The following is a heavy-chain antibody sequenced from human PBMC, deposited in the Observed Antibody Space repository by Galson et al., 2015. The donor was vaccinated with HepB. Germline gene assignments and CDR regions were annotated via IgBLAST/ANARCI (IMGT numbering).Heavy chain of an antibody. CDR2: IRYDGSNK. V-gene: IGHV3-30*02. CDR1: GFTFSSYG. D-gene: IGHD6-19*01. CDR3: AKDLGRPKIAVAGTGHFDY. Sequence: SLRLSCAASGFTFSSYGMHWVRQAPGKGLEWVAFIRYDGSNKYYADSVKGRFTISRDNSKNTLYLQMNSLRAEDTAVYYCAKDLGRPKIAVAGTGHFDYWGQGTLVTVSS. J-gene: IGHJ4*02.